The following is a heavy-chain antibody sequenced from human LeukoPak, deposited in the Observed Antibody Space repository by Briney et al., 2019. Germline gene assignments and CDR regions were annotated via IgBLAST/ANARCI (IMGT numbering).Heavy chain of an antibody. CDR1: GFTFSNYR. CDR2: INTDGSSA. D-gene: IGHD2-2*01. J-gene: IGHJ4*02. Sequence: GGSLRLSCAASGFTFSNYRMNWVRQGPGKGLVWVSRINTDGSSASYADSVKGRFTISRDNAKNTLYLQMNSLRAEDTAVYYCARDYCSSTSCYPDYWGQGTLVTVSS. CDR3: ARDYCSSTSCYPDY. V-gene: IGHV3-74*01.